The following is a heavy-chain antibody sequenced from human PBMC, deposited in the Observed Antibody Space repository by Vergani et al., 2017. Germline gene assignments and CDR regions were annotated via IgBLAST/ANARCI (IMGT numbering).Heavy chain of an antibody. D-gene: IGHD3-16*01. CDR3: AGWGKGGWKSPADY. V-gene: IGHV1-69*01. Sequence: QVQLVQSGAEVKKPGSSVKVSCKASGGTFSSYAISWVRQAPGQGLEWMGGIIPIFGTANYAQKFQGRVTITADESTSTAYMELSSLRSEDTAVYYCAGWGKGGWKSPADYWGQGTLVTVSS. CDR2: IIPIFGTA. CDR1: GGTFSSYA. J-gene: IGHJ4*02.